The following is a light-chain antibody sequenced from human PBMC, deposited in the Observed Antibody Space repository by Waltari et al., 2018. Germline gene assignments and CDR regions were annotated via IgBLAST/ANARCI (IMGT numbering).Light chain of an antibody. CDR1: SGHTNNL. CDR3: QTGGHGTWV. J-gene: IGLJ3*02. Sequence: QLVLTQSPSASAPLGASVKLTCTLSSGHTNNLIAWHPQHPKKGPRYLMKVNSDGSHNKGDKIPERFSGSSSGAERYLTISSLQSEDEADYYCQTGGHGTWVFGGGTKLTVL. CDR2: VNSDGSH. V-gene: IGLV4-69*01.